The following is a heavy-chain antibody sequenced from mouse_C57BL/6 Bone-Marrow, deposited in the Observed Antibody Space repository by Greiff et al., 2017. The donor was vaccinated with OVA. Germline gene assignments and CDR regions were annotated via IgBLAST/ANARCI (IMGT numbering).Heavy chain of an antibody. D-gene: IGHD4-1*01. V-gene: IGHV1-18*01. CDR1: GYTFTDYN. CDR3: ARGTWDGGAMDY. CDR2: INPNNGGT. J-gene: IGHJ4*01. Sequence: EVQLQQSGPELVKPGASVKIPCKASGYTFTDYNMDWVKQSHGKSLEWIGDINPNNGGTIYNQKFKGKATLTVDKSSSTAYMELRSLTSEDTAVYYCARGTWDGGAMDYWGQGTSVTVSS.